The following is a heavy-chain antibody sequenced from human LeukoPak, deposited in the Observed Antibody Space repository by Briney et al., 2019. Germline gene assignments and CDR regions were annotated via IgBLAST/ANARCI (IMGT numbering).Heavy chain of an antibody. CDR3: ARRHGSGSYYNYNWFDP. J-gene: IGHJ5*02. Sequence: PSETLSLTCTVSGGSISSYYWSWIRQPPGKGLEWIGYIHYSGSTNYNPSLKSRVTISVDTSKNQFSLKLSSVTAADTAVYYCARRHGSGSYYNYNWFDPWGQGTLVTVSS. CDR2: IHYSGST. CDR1: GGSISSYY. D-gene: IGHD3-10*01. V-gene: IGHV4-59*08.